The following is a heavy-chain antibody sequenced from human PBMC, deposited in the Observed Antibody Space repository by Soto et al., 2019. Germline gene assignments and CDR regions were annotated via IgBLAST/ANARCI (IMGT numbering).Heavy chain of an antibody. J-gene: IGHJ4*02. CDR2: INHSGST. V-gene: IGHV4-34*01. CDR3: AREGNSGTLAVFDY. Sequence: SETLSLTCAVYGGSFSGYYWSWIRQPPGKGLEWIGEINHSGSTNYNPSLKSRVTISVDTSENQFSLKLSSVTAADTAVYYCAREGNSGTLAVFDYWGQGTLVTVSS. D-gene: IGHD5-12*01. CDR1: GGSFSGYY.